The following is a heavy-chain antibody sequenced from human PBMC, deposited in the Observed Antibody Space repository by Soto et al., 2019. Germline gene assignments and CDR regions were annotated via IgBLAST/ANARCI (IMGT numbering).Heavy chain of an antibody. CDR2: INAGSGIT. Sequence: QVQLVQSGAEVKKPWASVKVSCKASGYTFSDYAIHLVRQAPGQRLEWMGWINAGSGITKYSQNFQGRVTITKDTPANTAYMELSSVRSEDTAVYYCAAGPFPYSTTSCRSFDYWGQGTLVTVSS. CDR3: AAGPFPYSTTSCRSFDY. V-gene: IGHV1-3*01. J-gene: IGHJ4*02. CDR1: GYTFSDYA. D-gene: IGHD6-13*01.